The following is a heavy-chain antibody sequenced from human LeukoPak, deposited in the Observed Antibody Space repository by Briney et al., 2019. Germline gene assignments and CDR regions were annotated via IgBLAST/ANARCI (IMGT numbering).Heavy chain of an antibody. Sequence: GGSLRLSCAASAFTFGSYGMHWVRQAPGKGLEWVAVISYDGSNKYYADSVKGRFTISRDNSKNTLYLQMNSLRAEDTAVYYCARDCSSRDRDYYYYMDVWGKGTTVTVSS. V-gene: IGHV3-30*03. CDR2: ISYDGSNK. CDR1: AFTFGSYG. CDR3: ARDCSSRDRDYYYYMDV. D-gene: IGHD2-2*01. J-gene: IGHJ6*03.